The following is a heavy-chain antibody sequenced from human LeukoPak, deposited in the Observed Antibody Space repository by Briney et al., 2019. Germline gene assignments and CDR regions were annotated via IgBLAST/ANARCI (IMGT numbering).Heavy chain of an antibody. CDR3: ARLKEFQKIFDY. J-gene: IGHJ4*02. D-gene: IGHD2-21*01. V-gene: IGHV4-39*01. Sequence: ASETLSLTCTVSGGSISSSSYYWGWIRQPPGKGLEWIGSMYYSGSSYYNPSLKSRVTISVDTSKSQFSLKLSSVTAADTAVYYCARLKEFQKIFDYWGQGTLVTVSS. CDR2: MYYSGSS. CDR1: GGSISSSSYY.